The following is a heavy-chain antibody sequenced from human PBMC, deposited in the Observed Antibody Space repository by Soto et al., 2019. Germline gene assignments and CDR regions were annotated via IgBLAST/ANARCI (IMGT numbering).Heavy chain of an antibody. J-gene: IGHJ4*02. CDR1: GGSISGSDW. D-gene: IGHD3-16*01. CDR2: ISPSGNT. CDR3: ARDFKAPNDAWAFDH. Sequence: SETLSLTCAVSGGSISGSDWWNWVRQPPGKGLEWIGEISPSGNTIYNPSLKSRVTISVDTSKNQFSLKMTSVTAADTAVYYCARDFKAPNDAWAFDHWGQGNLVTVSS. V-gene: IGHV4-4*02.